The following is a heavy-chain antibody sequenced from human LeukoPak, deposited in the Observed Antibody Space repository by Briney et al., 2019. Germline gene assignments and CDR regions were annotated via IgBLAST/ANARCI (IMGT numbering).Heavy chain of an antibody. CDR1: GFTFTEYA. J-gene: IGHJ4*02. Sequence: GGSQRLSCAASGFTFTEYAMHWVRQAPGKGLEWVALISYDGSRTDYADSVKGRFTISRDNSRNTLYLQLNSLGPEDAAVYYCTNHYWAFEFWGQGTLVTVSS. D-gene: IGHD2-8*02. V-gene: IGHV3-30*01. CDR3: TNHYWAFEF. CDR2: ISYDGSRT.